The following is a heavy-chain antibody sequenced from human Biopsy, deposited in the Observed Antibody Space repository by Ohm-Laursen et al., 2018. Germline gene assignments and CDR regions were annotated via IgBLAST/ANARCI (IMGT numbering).Heavy chain of an antibody. Sequence: TLSLTCAAYGGSFSGYYWSWIRQPPGKGLEWIGEMNHGGSTNYNSSLKSRVTISVDTSKNQFSLKLNSVTAADTAVYYCARGSNWNDWSFDYWGQGTVVTVPP. CDR3: ARGSNWNDWSFDY. J-gene: IGHJ4*02. V-gene: IGHV4-34*01. CDR1: GGSFSGYY. D-gene: IGHD1-20*01. CDR2: MNHGGST.